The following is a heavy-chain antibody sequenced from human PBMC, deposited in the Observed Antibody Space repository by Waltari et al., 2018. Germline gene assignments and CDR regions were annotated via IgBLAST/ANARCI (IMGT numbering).Heavy chain of an antibody. D-gene: IGHD6-13*01. J-gene: IGHJ3*02. V-gene: IGHV3-23*04. Sequence: EVQLVESGGGLVQPGGSLRFSCAASGFTFSSYAMSWVRQAPGKGLEWVSRISGSGGSTYYADSVKGLFTISRDNSKNTLYLQMNSLRAEDTAVYYCAKVAEAGRGPFDIWGQGTMVTVSS. CDR2: ISGSGGST. CDR1: GFTFSSYA. CDR3: AKVAEAGRGPFDI.